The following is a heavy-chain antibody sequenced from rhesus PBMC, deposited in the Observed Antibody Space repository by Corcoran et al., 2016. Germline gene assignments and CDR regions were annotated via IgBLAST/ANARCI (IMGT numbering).Heavy chain of an antibody. CDR3: TRSTVTTRYGLDS. D-gene: IGHD4-35*01. CDR1: GYTFTSYY. CDR2: FTPSKGKK. J-gene: IGHJ6*01. Sequence: QVQLVQSGGEIKQPGASVKLSCKASGYTFTSYYMHWVRQAPGQGLEWKRLFTPSKGKKGYAQHFQGRVTITTDTSTSTGYMELSSLRSEDTAVYYCTRSTVTTRYGLDSWGQGVVVTVSS. V-gene: IGHV1-180*01.